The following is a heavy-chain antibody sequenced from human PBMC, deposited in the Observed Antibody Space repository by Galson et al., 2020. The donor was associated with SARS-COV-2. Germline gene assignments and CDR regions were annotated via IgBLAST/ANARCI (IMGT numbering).Heavy chain of an antibody. CDR1: GGSISNYY. CDR3: ATATRRYWNFDL. Sequence: SETLSLTCTVSGGSISNYYWNWIRQSPGKGQEFIGFIDYTGYTDSNPSLKSRVTISADTSMNHFSLRLSYVTAADTAVYYCATATRRYWNFDLWGRGTLVTVSS. V-gene: IGHV4-59*01. CDR2: IDYTGYT. D-gene: IGHD1-20*01. J-gene: IGHJ2*01.